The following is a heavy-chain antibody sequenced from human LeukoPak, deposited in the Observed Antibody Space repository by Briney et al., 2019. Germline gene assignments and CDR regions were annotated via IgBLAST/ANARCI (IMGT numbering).Heavy chain of an antibody. CDR3: AKGVRRSSDYSSPVDY. CDR2: ISGSGGST. D-gene: IGHD3-22*01. J-gene: IGHJ4*02. Sequence: GGSLRLSCAVSGFTVSSNYMSWVRQAPGKGLEWVSAISGSGGSTYYADSVKGRFTISRDNSRNTLYLQMNSLRAEDTAVYYCAKGVRRSSDYSSPVDYWGQGTLVTVSS. CDR1: GFTVSSNY. V-gene: IGHV3-23*01.